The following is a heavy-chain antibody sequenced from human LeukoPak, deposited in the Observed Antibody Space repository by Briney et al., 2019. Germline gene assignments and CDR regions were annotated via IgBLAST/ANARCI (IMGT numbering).Heavy chain of an antibody. CDR2: IKQDGSEK. CDR3: AKVPIRSSPYYMDV. D-gene: IGHD1-26*01. Sequence: PGGSLRLSCAASGFTFSSYWMSWVRQAPGKGLEWVANIKQDGSEKYYVDSVKGRFTISRDNSKNTLYLQMNSLRAEDTAVYYCAKVPIRSSPYYMDVWGKGTTVTVSS. J-gene: IGHJ6*03. V-gene: IGHV3-7*03. CDR1: GFTFSSYW.